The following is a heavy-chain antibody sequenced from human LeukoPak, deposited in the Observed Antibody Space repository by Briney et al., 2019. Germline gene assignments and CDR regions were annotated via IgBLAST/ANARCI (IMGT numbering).Heavy chain of an antibody. D-gene: IGHD2-15*01. CDR1: GGTFSSYA. V-gene: IGHV1-69*04. J-gene: IGHJ5*02. Sequence: ASVKVSCKASGGTFSSYAISWVRQAPGQGLEWMGRIIPILGIANYAQKFQGRVTITADKSTSTAYMELSSLRSEDTAVYYCAREDPRQVVAAPNWFDPWGQGTLVTVSS. CDR2: IIPILGIA. CDR3: AREDPRQVVAAPNWFDP.